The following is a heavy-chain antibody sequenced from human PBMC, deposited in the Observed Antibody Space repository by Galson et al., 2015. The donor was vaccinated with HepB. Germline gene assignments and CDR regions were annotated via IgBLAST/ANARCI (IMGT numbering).Heavy chain of an antibody. CDR2: ISAYNGNT. Sequence: SVKVSCKASGYTFTSYGISWVRQAPGQGLEWMGWISAYNGNTNYAQKLQGRVTMTTDTSTSTASMELRSLRSDDTAVYYCARDGVGYIVVVPAASYDAFDIWGQGTMVTVSS. D-gene: IGHD2-2*01. CDR1: GYTFTSYG. J-gene: IGHJ3*02. V-gene: IGHV1-18*01. CDR3: ARDGVGYIVVVPAASYDAFDI.